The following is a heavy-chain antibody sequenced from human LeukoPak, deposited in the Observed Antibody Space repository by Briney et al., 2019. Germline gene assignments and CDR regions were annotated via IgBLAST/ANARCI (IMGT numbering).Heavy chain of an antibody. CDR2: ISSSGSTR. V-gene: IGHV3-48*03. CDR3: ARAPYTSGWYFAFDY. CDR1: GFTFNNYE. Sequence: GGSLRLSCAASGFTFNNYEMNWVRQAPGKGLEWVSYISSSGSTRYYADSVKGRFTISRDNSQNTLYLEMNSLRTEDTAVYYCARAPYTSGWYFAFDYWGQGTLVTVSS. D-gene: IGHD6-19*01. J-gene: IGHJ4*02.